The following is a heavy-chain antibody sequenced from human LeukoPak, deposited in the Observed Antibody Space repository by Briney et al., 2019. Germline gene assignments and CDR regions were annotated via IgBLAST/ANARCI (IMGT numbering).Heavy chain of an antibody. CDR1: GGSISSGDYY. Sequence: PSQTLSLTCTVSGGSISSGDYYWSWIRQPPGKGLEWIGYIYYSGSTYYNPSLKSRVTISVDTSRNQFSLKLSSVTAADTAVYYCARERGRYYDSRPNWGQGTLVTVSS. CDR3: ARERGRYYDSRPN. J-gene: IGHJ4*02. V-gene: IGHV4-30-4*01. CDR2: IYYSGST. D-gene: IGHD3-22*01.